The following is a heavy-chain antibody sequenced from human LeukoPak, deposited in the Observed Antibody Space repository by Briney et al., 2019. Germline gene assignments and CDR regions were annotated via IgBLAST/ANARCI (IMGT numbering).Heavy chain of an antibody. Sequence: GGSLRLSCAASGFTFSSYSMNWVRQAPGKGLEWVSSISSSSSYIYYADSVKGRFTISRDNAKNSLYLQMNSLRAEDTAVYYCARDLITMVRGAKGTFDYWGQGTLVTVSS. CDR3: ARDLITMVRGAKGTFDY. D-gene: IGHD3-10*01. CDR1: GFTFSSYS. J-gene: IGHJ4*02. CDR2: ISSSSSYI. V-gene: IGHV3-21*01.